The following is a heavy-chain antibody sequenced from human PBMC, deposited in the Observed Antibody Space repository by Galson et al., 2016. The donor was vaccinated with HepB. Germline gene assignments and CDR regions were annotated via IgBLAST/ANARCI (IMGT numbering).Heavy chain of an antibody. CDR1: GGTFSNYG. J-gene: IGHJ3*02. CDR3: ARDRTRSFIAAAVRDASDI. Sequence: SVKVSCKASGGTFSNYGISWVRQAPGQGLEWMGGTIPIFGTANYARKFQGRVTISADESTSTAYMELRSLRSEDTAVYYCARDRTRSFIAAAVRDASDIWGQGTMVTVSS. CDR2: TIPIFGTA. V-gene: IGHV1-69*13. D-gene: IGHD6-13*01.